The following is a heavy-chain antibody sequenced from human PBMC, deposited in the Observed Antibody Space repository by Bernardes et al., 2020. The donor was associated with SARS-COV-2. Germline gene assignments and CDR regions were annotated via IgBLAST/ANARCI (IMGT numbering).Heavy chain of an antibody. CDR1: GFTFSSYW. J-gene: IGHJ6*02. Sequence: GVLRLSCAASGFTFSSYWMSWVRQAPGKGLEWVANIKQDGSEKYYVDSVKGRFTISRDNAKNSLYLQMNSLRAEDTAVYYCARSPMVLRFLEWSRYYYYYGMDVWGQGTTVTVSS. CDR3: ARSPMVLRFLEWSRYYYYYGMDV. V-gene: IGHV3-7*01. D-gene: IGHD3-3*01. CDR2: IKQDGSEK.